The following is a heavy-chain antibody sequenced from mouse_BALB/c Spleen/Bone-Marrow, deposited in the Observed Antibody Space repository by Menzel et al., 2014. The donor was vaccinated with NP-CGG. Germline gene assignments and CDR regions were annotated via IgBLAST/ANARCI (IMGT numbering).Heavy chain of an antibody. V-gene: IGHV1-80*01. CDR3: ARGGISVDY. CDR2: IYPGDGDT. Sequence: QVQLQQSGAELVRPGSSVKISCKSSGYAFSTYWINWVKQRPGQGLKWIGQIYPGDGDTDFNGKFKGKATLTADRSSNTAYMEFSSLTSEDSAVYFCARGGISVDYWGQGTTLTVSS. J-gene: IGHJ2*01. CDR1: GYAFSTYW.